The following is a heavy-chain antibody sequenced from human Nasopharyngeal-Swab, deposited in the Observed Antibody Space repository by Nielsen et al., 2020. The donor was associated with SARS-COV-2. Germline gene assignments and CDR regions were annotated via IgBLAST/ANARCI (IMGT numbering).Heavy chain of an antibody. Sequence: RQAPGEGLGSVVVTSYDGSNKYYADSVKGRFTISRDNSKNTLYLQMNSLRAEDTAVYYCAKLDMVRGVIITSYAFDIWGQGTMVTVSS. CDR3: AKLDMVRGVIITSYAFDI. CDR2: TSYDGSNK. D-gene: IGHD3-10*01. V-gene: IGHV3-30*18. J-gene: IGHJ3*02.